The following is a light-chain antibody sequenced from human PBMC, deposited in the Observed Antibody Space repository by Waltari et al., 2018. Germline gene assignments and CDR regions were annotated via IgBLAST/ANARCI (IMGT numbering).Light chain of an antibody. CDR2: GAS. Sequence: DIQMTQSPSSLSASVGDRVTITCRASQTISHSLNWYQHKPGKAPNLLIYGASSLNSGVSSRFTGSGAGTDFTLTSSNLQHEDFATYYCQQTYTTPPYTFGQGTKLELK. V-gene: IGKV1-39*01. CDR3: QQTYTTPPYT. CDR1: QTISHS. J-gene: IGKJ2*01.